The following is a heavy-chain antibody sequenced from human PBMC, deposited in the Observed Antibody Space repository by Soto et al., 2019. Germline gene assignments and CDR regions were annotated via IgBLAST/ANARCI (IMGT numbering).Heavy chain of an antibody. D-gene: IGHD3-16*02. V-gene: IGHV3-15*04. CDR2: IERKSDGGTT. CDR3: LALYPGY. Sequence: GGSLRLSCAASRFTFSNAWMTWVRQAPGKGLEWVGRIERKSDGGTTDYAAPVKGRFTISRDDSKNIVYLEMSGLKTEDTAVYYCLALYPGYWGQGTLVTV. J-gene: IGHJ4*02. CDR1: RFTFSNAW.